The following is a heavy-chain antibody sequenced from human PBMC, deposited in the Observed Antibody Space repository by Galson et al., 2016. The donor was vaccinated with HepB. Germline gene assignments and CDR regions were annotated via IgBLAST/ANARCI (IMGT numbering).Heavy chain of an antibody. D-gene: IGHD7-27*01. CDR3: ARDVLGGGADTGGGYYYYFYGMDV. J-gene: IGHJ6*04. V-gene: IGHV3-33*01. CDR1: GLTFTTSG. Sequence: SLRLSCAASGLTFTTSGMHWVRQAPGKGLEWVAVAWYDGSNEYYADSVRGRFTISRDNSKNTLYLQMSSLRVEDTAVYYCARDVLGGGADTGGGYYYYFYGMDVWGRGTTVTVSS. CDR2: AWYDGSNE.